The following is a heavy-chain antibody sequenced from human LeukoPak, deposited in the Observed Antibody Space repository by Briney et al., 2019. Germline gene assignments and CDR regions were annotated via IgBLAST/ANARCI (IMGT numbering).Heavy chain of an antibody. J-gene: IGHJ6*03. D-gene: IGHD3-10*01. CDR1: DGSISSYY. CDR2: IYYSGST. CDR3: ARLLWFGETHYYMDV. Sequence: SETLSLTCTVSDGSISSYYWSWIRQPPGKGLEWIGYIYYSGSTNYNPSLKSRVTISVDTSKNQFSLKLSSVTGADTAVYFCARLLWFGETHYYMDVWGKGTTVTISS. V-gene: IGHV4-59*01.